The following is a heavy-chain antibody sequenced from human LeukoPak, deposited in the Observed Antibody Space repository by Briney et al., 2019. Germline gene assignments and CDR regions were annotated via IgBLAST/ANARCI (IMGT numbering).Heavy chain of an antibody. J-gene: IGHJ4*02. CDR2: INWNGGST. V-gene: IGHV3-20*04. CDR1: GFTFDDYG. Sequence: GGSLRLSCAASGFTFDDYGMSWVRQAPGKGLEWVSDINWNGGSTRYADSVKGRFTISRDNAKNFLYLQMNSLRAEDTALYYCARVVYGDYWFDYWSQGTLVTVSS. D-gene: IGHD4-17*01. CDR3: ARVVYGDYWFDY.